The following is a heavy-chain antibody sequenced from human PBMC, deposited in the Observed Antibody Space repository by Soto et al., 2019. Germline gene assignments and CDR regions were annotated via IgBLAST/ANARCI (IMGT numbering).Heavy chain of an antibody. Sequence: QLQLQESGPGLVKPSETLSLTCTVSGGSISSSSYYWGWIRQPPGKGLEWIGSIYYSGSTYYNPSLKSRVTISVDTSKNHFSLKLSSVTAADTAVYYCASYSGSYYSTDWFDPWGQGTLVTVSS. CDR2: IYYSGST. CDR3: ASYSGSYYSTDWFDP. CDR1: GGSISSSSYY. J-gene: IGHJ5*02. V-gene: IGHV4-39*02. D-gene: IGHD1-26*01.